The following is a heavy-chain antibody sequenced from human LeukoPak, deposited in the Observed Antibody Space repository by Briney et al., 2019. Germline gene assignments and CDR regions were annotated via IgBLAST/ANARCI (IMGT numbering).Heavy chain of an antibody. V-gene: IGHV1-8*01. Sequence: ASVKVSCKASGYTFTSYDINWVRQATGQGLEWMGWMNPNSGNTGYAQKFQGRVTMTRDTSISTAYMELSGLRSDDTAVYYCARDHPDCSGGSCYSWGQGTLVTVSS. D-gene: IGHD2-15*01. CDR1: GYTFTSYD. CDR2: MNPNSGNT. CDR3: ARDHPDCSGGSCYS. J-gene: IGHJ4*02.